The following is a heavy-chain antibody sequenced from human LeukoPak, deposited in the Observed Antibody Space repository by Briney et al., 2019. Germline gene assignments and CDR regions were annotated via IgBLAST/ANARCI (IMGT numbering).Heavy chain of an antibody. CDR1: GGAISSYH. D-gene: IGHD6-13*01. V-gene: IGHV4-4*07. CDR3: ARDRREIAAAVHYWYFDL. Sequence: SETLSLTCTVSGGAISSYHWSWIRQPAGKGLEWIGRIYTSGSTNYNPSLKSRVTMSVDTSKNQFSLKLSSVTAADTAVYYCARDRREIAAAVHYWYFDLWGRGTLVTVSS. CDR2: IYTSGST. J-gene: IGHJ2*01.